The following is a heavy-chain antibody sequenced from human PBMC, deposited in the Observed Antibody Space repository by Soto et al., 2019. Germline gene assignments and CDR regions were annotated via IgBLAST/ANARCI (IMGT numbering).Heavy chain of an antibody. CDR3: ASALLTAFAY. CDR2: INSDGSST. V-gene: IGHV3-74*01. Sequence: VRSKRLSSAASGFTFSSYWMRWVRQAPGKGLVWVSRINSDGSSTSYADYVKGRFTISRDNAKNTLYLQMNSLRAEHTDVYYCASALLTAFAYWGQGTLVTVSS. J-gene: IGHJ4*02. D-gene: IGHD3-3*02. CDR1: GFTFSSYW.